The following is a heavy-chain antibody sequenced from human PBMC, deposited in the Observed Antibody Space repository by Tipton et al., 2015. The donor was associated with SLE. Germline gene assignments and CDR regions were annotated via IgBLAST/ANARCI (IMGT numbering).Heavy chain of an antibody. CDR3: AKGRTYFDS. CDR2: ISGSGGTT. J-gene: IGHJ4*02. Sequence: SLRLSCPASGFSFSNYAMNWVRQAPGKGLVWVSGISGSGGTTNYADPVKGRFTISRDNSNNTLYLQMNSLRAEDTAVYYCAKGRTYFDSWGQGTLVTVSS. V-gene: IGHV3-23*01. CDR1: GFSFSNYA.